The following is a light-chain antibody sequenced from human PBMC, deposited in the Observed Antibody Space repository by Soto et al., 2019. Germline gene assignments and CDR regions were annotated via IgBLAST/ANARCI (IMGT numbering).Light chain of an antibody. J-gene: IGKJ3*01. CDR3: QQDGDSPFT. Sequence: DIVLTQSPGTLSLSPGERAILSCRASQSVVNSYLAWFQHKPGQAPRLLIHDATRRATGIPDRFSGSGSGTDFTLTISRLGPEDFAVYYCQQDGDSPFTFGPGTRVDIK. V-gene: IGKV3-20*01. CDR1: QSVVNSY. CDR2: DAT.